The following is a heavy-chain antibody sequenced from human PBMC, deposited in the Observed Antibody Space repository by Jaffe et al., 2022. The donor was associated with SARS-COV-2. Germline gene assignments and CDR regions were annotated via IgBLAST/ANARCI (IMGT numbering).Heavy chain of an antibody. V-gene: IGHV3-9*01. CDR3: AKDMGRSDWNDDYYYYGMDV. CDR1: GFTFDDYA. J-gene: IGHJ6*02. CDR2: ISWNSGSI. D-gene: IGHD1-1*01. Sequence: EVQLVESGGGLVQPGRSLRLSCAASGFTFDDYAMHWVRQAPGKGLEWVSGISWNSGSIGYADSVKGRFTISRDNAKNSLYLQMNSLRAEDTALYYCAKDMGRSDWNDDYYYYGMDVWGQGTTVTVSS.